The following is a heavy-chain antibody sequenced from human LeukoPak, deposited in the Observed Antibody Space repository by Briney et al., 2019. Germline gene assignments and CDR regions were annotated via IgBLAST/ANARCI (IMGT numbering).Heavy chain of an antibody. CDR1: GGSISSGDYY. Sequence: SQTLSLTCTVSGGSISSGDYYWSWIRQPPGKGLEWIGYIYYSGSTYYNPSLKSRVTISVDTSKNQFSLKLSSVTAADTAVYYCARLRSDIVVVPAVCCFDYWGQGTLVTVSS. V-gene: IGHV4-30-4*01. D-gene: IGHD2-2*01. CDR3: ARLRSDIVVVPAVCCFDY. CDR2: IYYSGST. J-gene: IGHJ4*02.